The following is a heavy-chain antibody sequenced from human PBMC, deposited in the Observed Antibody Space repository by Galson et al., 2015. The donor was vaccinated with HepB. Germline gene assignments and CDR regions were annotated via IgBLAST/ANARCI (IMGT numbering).Heavy chain of an antibody. J-gene: IGHJ3*02. CDR1: GFTFSSYG. CDR2: ISYDGSNK. V-gene: IGHV3-30*03. Sequence: SLRLSCAASGFTFSSYGMHWVRQAPGKGLEWVAFISYDGSNKHYAASVKGRFTISRDNSKNTLNVQMNSLRPEDTAVYYCATRLGDGFDIWGQGTMVTVSS. D-gene: IGHD3-9*01. CDR3: ATRLGDGFDI.